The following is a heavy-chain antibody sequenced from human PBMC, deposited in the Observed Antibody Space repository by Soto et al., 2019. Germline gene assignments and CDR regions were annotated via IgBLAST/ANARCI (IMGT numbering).Heavy chain of an antibody. V-gene: IGHV4-39*01. CDR1: GGSISSSSYY. CDR2: IYYSGST. CDR3: ARLNGYCVGTNCHGYYGMDV. D-gene: IGHD2-21*01. Sequence: SETLSLTCTVSGGSISSSSYYWGWIRQPPGKGLEWIGSIYYSGSTYYNPSLKSRVTISVDTSKNQFSLKLSSVTAADTAVYYCARLNGYCVGTNCHGYYGMDVWGQGTTVTVSS. J-gene: IGHJ6*02.